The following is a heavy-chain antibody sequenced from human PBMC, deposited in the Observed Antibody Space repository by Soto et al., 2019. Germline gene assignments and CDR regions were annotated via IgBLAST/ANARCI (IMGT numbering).Heavy chain of an antibody. V-gene: IGHV3-30*18. CDR3: AKDPHYDNTASYAFDL. D-gene: IGHD3-16*01. J-gene: IGHJ3*01. Sequence: PGGSLRLSCAASRFTFKSYGMHWVRQAPGKGLEWLAVITYDGSNQYYADSVKGRFTISRDNSQDTLYLEMNSLRAEDTALYYCAKDPHYDNTASYAFDLWGQGTMVTVSS. CDR1: RFTFKSYG. CDR2: ITYDGSNQ.